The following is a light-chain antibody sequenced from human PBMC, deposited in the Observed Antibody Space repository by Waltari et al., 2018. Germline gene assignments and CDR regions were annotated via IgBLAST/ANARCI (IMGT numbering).Light chain of an antibody. V-gene: IGLV1-44*01. Sequence: QSVLPQPPSTSGTPGQRVSISCSGTNSNIGTNNVNWYQQVPGTAPKLLIYTINQRPSGVPDRFSGSQSGTSASLAITGLQPEDEGDYYCVSWDDSLNGWVFGGGTKLTVL. J-gene: IGLJ3*02. CDR1: NSNIGTNN. CDR2: TIN. CDR3: VSWDDSLNGWV.